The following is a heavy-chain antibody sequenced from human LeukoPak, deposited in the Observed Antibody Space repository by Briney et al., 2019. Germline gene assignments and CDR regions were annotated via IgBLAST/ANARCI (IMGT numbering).Heavy chain of an antibody. CDR3: AKDWSLGYGCLDY. Sequence: PGGSLRLSCAASGFTFSKFGMHWVRQTPGKGLEWVALVWNDGSKNYYADSVKGRFTISRDNSKDTVYLLLNSLRAEDTAVYYCAKDWSLGYGCLDYWGQGTLVTVSS. CDR1: GFTFSKFG. V-gene: IGHV3-33*06. D-gene: IGHD5-12*01. CDR2: VWNDGSKN. J-gene: IGHJ4*02.